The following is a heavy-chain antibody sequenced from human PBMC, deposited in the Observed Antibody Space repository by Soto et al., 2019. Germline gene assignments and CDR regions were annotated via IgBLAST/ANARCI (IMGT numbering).Heavy chain of an antibody. V-gene: IGHV4-31*03. CDR1: GGSISSGGYY. D-gene: IGHD3-10*01. CDR3: AALINGSGSYHFDY. Sequence: PSETLSLTCSVSGGSISSGGYYWSWIRQHPGKGLEWIGYIYYSGSTYYNPSLKSRVTISVDTSKNQFSLKLSSVTASDTAVYYCAALINGSGSYHFDYWGQGTLVTVS. J-gene: IGHJ4*02. CDR2: IYYSGST.